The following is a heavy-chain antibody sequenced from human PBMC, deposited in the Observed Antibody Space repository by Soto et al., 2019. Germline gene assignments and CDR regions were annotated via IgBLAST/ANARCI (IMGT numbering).Heavy chain of an antibody. CDR2: ITWNSVST. J-gene: IGHJ5*02. V-gene: IGHV3-9*01. Sequence: QLVESGGGLVQPGGSLRLSCVASGFSFDDFAMHWVRQAPGKGLEWISGITWNSVSTDYANSVKGRFTVSRDNAKNSLYLQMSSLTTEDTALYFCAKKRVRFLDAWGQGTLVTVSS. CDR3: AKKRVRFLDA. D-gene: IGHD3-3*01. CDR1: GFSFDDFA.